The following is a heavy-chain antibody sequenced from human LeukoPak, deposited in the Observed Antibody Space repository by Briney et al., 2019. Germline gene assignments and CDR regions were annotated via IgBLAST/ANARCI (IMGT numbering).Heavy chain of an antibody. D-gene: IGHD2-15*01. J-gene: IGHJ3*02. Sequence: PSETLSLTCTVSGDSISNYWWNWIRLPVGKGLEWIGRIHTSGGNNYNPSLRSRVTMSLDTSKNQFSLQLTSVTAADTAVYYCARFPSFYDLSGATNAFDIWGQGTMVIVSS. CDR2: IHTSGGN. V-gene: IGHV4-4*07. CDR1: GDSISNYW. CDR3: ARFPSFYDLSGATNAFDI.